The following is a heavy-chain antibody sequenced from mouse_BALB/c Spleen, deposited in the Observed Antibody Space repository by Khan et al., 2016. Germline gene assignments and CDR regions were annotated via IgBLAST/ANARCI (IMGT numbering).Heavy chain of an antibody. J-gene: IGHJ3*01. CDR3: SREACYAACY. CDR1: GYTFTNYW. Sequence: QVQLQQSGAELARPGASVKLSCKASGYTFTNYWMQGVKQRPGQGLEWIGAIYPGDGDTRYTQKFKDKATLTADKSYSTAYMQLSSLASEDSAVCCCSREACYAACYWGQGTLVTVSA. V-gene: IGHV1-87*01. CDR2: IYPGDGDT.